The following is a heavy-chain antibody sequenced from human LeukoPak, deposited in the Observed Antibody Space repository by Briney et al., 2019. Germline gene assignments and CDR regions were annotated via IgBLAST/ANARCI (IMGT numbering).Heavy chain of an antibody. J-gene: IGHJ4*02. V-gene: IGHV3-21*01. CDR2: ISSSSSYI. Sequence: GGSLRLSCAASGFTFSSYSMNWARQAPGKGLEWVSSISSSSSYIYYADSVKGRFTISRDNAKNSLYLQMNSLRAEDTAVYYCARGILTGYYFDYWGQGTLVTVSS. D-gene: IGHD3-9*01. CDR1: GFTFSSYS. CDR3: ARGILTGYYFDY.